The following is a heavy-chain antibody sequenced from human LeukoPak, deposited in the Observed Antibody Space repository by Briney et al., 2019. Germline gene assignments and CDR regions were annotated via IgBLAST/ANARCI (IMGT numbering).Heavy chain of an antibody. V-gene: IGHV3-7*01. CDR1: GFTFSSYW. CDR2: IKQDGSEK. J-gene: IGHJ5*02. D-gene: IGHD3-10*01. Sequence: PGGSLRLSCAASGFTFSSYWMSWVRQAPGKGLEWVANIKQDGSEKYYVDSVKGRFTISRDNAKNSLYLQMNSLRAEDTAVYYCAREKEEYYYGSGSYNWFDHWGQGTLVTVSS. CDR3: AREKEEYYYGSGSYNWFDH.